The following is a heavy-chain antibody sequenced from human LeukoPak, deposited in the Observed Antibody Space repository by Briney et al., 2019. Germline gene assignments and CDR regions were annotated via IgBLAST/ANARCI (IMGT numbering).Heavy chain of an antibody. D-gene: IGHD1-1*01. CDR2: ISSSSSYI. CDR1: GFTFSSYS. Sequence: GGSLRLSCAASGFTFSSYSMNWVRQAPGKGLEWVSSISSSSSYIYYADSVKGRFTISRDNAKNSLYLQMNSLRAEDTAVYYCARGGNWNLKHYFDYWGQGTLVTVSS. V-gene: IGHV3-21*01. J-gene: IGHJ4*02. CDR3: ARGGNWNLKHYFDY.